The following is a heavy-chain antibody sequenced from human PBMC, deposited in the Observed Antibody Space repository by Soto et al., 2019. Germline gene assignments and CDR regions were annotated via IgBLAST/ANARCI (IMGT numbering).Heavy chain of an antibody. CDR2: IYYSGST. V-gene: IGHV4-39*01. J-gene: IGHJ4*02. CDR3: AISYCRGGSCYCGY. Sequence: QLQLQESGPGLVKPSETLSLTCTVSGGSISSSSYYWGWIRQPPGKGREWIGSIYYSGSTYYNPSLKSRVTISVDTSKNQFSLKLSSVTAADTAVYYCAISYCRGGSCYCGYWGQGTLVTVSS. CDR1: GGSISSSSYY. D-gene: IGHD2-15*01.